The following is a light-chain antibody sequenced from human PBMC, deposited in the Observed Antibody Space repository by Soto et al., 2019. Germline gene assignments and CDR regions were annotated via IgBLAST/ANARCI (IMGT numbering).Light chain of an antibody. J-gene: IGLJ1*01. Sequence: QSALTQPASVSGSPGQSITISCTGTSSDVGGYNYVPWYQQHPGKVPKLMIYEVTDRPSGVSNRFSGSKSGSTASLTISGLQAEDEADYYCSSYTSSTTYVFGTGTKLTVL. CDR1: SSDVGGYNY. CDR2: EVT. V-gene: IGLV2-14*01. CDR3: SSYTSSTTYV.